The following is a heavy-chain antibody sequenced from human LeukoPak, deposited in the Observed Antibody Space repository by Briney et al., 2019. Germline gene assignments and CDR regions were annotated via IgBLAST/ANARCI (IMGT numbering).Heavy chain of an antibody. CDR3: ASNDYDSGSYSI. CDR2: IYSGGST. J-gene: IGHJ4*02. CDR1: GFTVSSNY. Sequence: GGSLRLSCAASGFTVSSNYMTWVRRAPGKGLEWVSVIYSGGSTYYADSVKGRFTISRDNSKNMVYLQMNSLRAEDTALYFCASNDYDSGSYSIWGQGTPVTVSS. D-gene: IGHD3-10*01. V-gene: IGHV3-53*01.